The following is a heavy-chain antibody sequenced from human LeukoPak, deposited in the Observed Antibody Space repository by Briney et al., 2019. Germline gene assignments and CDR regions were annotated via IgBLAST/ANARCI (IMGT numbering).Heavy chain of an antibody. CDR1: GFTFSSYW. D-gene: IGHD6-13*01. CDR2: INTDGSST. J-gene: IGHJ4*02. V-gene: IGHV3-74*01. CDR3: ARGKQQLILDS. Sequence: PGGSLRLSCAASGFTFSSYWMHWVRQAPGKGLVWVSRINTDGSSTTYADSVKGRFTISRDNAKNTLYLLMNSLRAEDTAVYYCARGKQQLILDSWGQGTLVTVSS.